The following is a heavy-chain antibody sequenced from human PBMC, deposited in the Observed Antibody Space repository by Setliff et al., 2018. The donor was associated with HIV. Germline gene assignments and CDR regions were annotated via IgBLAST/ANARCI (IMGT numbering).Heavy chain of an antibody. J-gene: IGHJ4*02. CDR1: GFTFNNYAFSNYA. V-gene: IGHV3-23*01. CDR2: TSATGDPT. Sequence: GGSLRLSCAASGFTFNNYAFSNYAMSWVRQAPGKGLEWVSATSATGDPTYYADSVKVRFTFSRDNSKNTLYLQMNSLRAEDTAVYYCVRVTLGELSFSDCWGQGTLVTVSS. CDR3: VRVTLGELSFSDC. D-gene: IGHD3-16*02.